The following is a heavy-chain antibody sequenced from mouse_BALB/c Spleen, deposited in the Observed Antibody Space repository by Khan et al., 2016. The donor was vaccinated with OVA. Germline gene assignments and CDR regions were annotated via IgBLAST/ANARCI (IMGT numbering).Heavy chain of an antibody. V-gene: IGHV9-3-1*01. J-gene: IGHJ4*01. D-gene: IGHD2-10*01. CDR1: GYSFTNYG. Sequence: QIQLVQSGPELKKPGETVKISCKASGYSFTNYGMNWVKQSPGKALKWMGWINTYTGEPTYADDFKGRFAFSLETSASTAYLQINNLKNEDTATYFCARPPYFAYTLDHWGQGTSVTVSS. CDR2: INTYTGEP. CDR3: ARPPYFAYTLDH.